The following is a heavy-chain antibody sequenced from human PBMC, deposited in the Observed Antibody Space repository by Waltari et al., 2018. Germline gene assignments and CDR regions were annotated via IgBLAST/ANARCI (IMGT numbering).Heavy chain of an antibody. CDR1: GYTLPELS. Sequence: QVQMVQSGAEVKKPGASVKVSCKVPGYTLPELSMHWVRQAPGKGREWMGGFDPEDGETIYAQKFQGRVTITADTSTDTAYMELSSLRSEDTAVYYCARDLGVIVIPRAFDIWCQGTMVTVSS. J-gene: IGHJ3*02. CDR2: FDPEDGET. D-gene: IGHD3-16*02. V-gene: IGHV1-24*01. CDR3: ARDLGVIVIPRAFDI.